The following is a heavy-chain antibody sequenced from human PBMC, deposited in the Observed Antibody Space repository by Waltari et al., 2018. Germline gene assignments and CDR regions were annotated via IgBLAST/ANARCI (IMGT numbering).Heavy chain of an antibody. D-gene: IGHD3-3*01. CDR3: ARGYDFWSGYSFDY. J-gene: IGHJ4*02. CDR1: GFTVSSSY. V-gene: IGHV3-53*02. CDR2: IYSGGNT. Sequence: EVQLVETGGGLIQPGGSLRLSCAASGFTVSSSYMSWVRQAPGKGLGWVSVIYSGGNTYYADSVKGRFTISRDNSKNTVYLQMNSLRAEDTAMYYCARGYDFWSGYSFDYWGQGTLVTVSS.